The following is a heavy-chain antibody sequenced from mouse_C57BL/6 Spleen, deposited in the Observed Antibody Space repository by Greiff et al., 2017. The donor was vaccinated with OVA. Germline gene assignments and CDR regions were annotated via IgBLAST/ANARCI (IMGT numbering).Heavy chain of an antibody. D-gene: IGHD1-2*01. V-gene: IGHV1-26*01. J-gene: IGHJ2*01. Sequence: EVQLQQSGPELVKPGASVKISCKASGYTFTDYYMNWVKQSHGKILEWIGYINPYNGGTSYNQKFKGKATLTVDKSSSTAYMELRSLTSEDSAVYYCARYGGLPFDYWGQGTTLTVSS. CDR3: ARYGGLPFDY. CDR1: GYTFTDYY. CDR2: INPYNGGT.